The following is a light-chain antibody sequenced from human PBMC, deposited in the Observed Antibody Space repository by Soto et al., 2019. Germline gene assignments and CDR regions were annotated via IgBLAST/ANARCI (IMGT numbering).Light chain of an antibody. Sequence: QSALTQPPSASGSPGQSVTISCTGTSSDVGGYNYVSWYQQHPGKAPKVMIYDVNKRPSGVPDRFSGSKSGNTASLTVSGLQAEDGGDYYCSSHAGGQNVVFGGGTKLTVL. CDR1: SSDVGGYNY. CDR3: SSHAGGQNVV. CDR2: DVN. J-gene: IGLJ2*01. V-gene: IGLV2-8*01.